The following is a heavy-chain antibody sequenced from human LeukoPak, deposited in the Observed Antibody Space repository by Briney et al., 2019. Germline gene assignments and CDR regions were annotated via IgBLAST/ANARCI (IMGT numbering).Heavy chain of an antibody. D-gene: IGHD4-17*01. CDR2: IFYTGTTI. CDR1: GASIFSSTYY. CDR3: GRSRPGYGDYEN. V-gene: IGHV4-39*01. J-gene: IGHJ4*02. Sequence: PSETLSLTCTVSGASIFSSTYYWGWVRQPPGKGLQWIGSIFYTGTTINYNPSLKSRVTISVDTSKNQFSLKLRSVTAADTAVYYCGRSRPGYGDYENRGQGTLVTVSS.